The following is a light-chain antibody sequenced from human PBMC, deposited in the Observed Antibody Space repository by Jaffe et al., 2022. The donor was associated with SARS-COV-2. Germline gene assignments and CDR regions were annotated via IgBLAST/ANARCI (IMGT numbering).Light chain of an antibody. V-gene: IGKV1-33*01. Sequence: DIQMTQSPSSLSASVGGRVTITCQASQDITKYLNWYQQRPGKAPKLLIYDTSNLETGVPSRFSGSGYGTDFTFTISSLQPEDIATYYCQQYDNLPYTFGQGTKLEI. CDR1: QDITKY. CDR2: DTS. CDR3: QQYDNLPYT. J-gene: IGKJ2*01.